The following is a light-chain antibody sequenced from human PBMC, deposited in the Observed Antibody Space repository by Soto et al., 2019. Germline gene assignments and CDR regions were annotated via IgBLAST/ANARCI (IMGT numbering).Light chain of an antibody. CDR2: GAS. Sequence: EIVMTQSPATLSVSPGERATLSCRASQSVSSNLAWYQQKPGQAPRLLIYGASSRATGIPDRFGGSGSGTDFTLTISRLEPEDFAVYYCQQYGSSSITFGQGTRLEIK. CDR1: QSVSSN. CDR3: QQYGSSSIT. V-gene: IGKV3-20*01. J-gene: IGKJ5*01.